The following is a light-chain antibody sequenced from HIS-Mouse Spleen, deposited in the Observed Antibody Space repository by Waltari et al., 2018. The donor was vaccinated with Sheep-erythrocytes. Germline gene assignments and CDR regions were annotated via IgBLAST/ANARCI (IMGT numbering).Light chain of an antibody. V-gene: IGLV2-11*01. CDR2: DVS. Sequence: QSALTQPRSVSGSPGPSVPIPCTGTSRYVGGYTYVSWYQQHPGKAPKLMIYDVSKRPSGVPDRFSGSKSGNTASLTISGLQAEDEADYYCCSYAGSYNHVFATGTKVTVL. CDR3: CSYAGSYNHV. J-gene: IGLJ1*01. CDR1: SRYVGGYTY.